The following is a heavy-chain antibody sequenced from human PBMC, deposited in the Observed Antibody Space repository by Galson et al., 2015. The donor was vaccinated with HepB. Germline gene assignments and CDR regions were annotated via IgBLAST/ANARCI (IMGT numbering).Heavy chain of an antibody. V-gene: IGHV3-30*04. CDR3: AKDRGYGSGTYRHLDY. J-gene: IGHJ4*02. D-gene: IGHD3-10*01. CDR1: GFSFTSHA. Sequence: FLRLSCAASGFSFTSHAMHWVRQAPGKGLEWVALISYDEDNKHYADSVKGRFTISRDNSKSTVYLQMNSPRAEDTAIYYCAKDRGYGSGTYRHLDYWGQGTLVTVSS. CDR2: ISYDEDNK.